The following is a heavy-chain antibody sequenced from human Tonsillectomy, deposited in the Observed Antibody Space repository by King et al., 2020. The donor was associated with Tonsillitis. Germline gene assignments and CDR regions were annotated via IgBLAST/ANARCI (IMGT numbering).Heavy chain of an antibody. D-gene: IGHD5-24*01. CDR1: GFTFGEYG. CDR3: AGKRGDGYNYPIDY. CDR2: INWNGGHI. Sequence: VQLVESGGGVVRPGGSLRLTCAASGFTFGEYGMNWVRQAPGKGLEWVSGINWNGGHIGYAASVKGRFTISRDNAKNSLYLQINRLRAEETALHYCAGKRGDGYNYPIDYWGQGTLVTVSS. J-gene: IGHJ4*02. V-gene: IGHV3-20*04.